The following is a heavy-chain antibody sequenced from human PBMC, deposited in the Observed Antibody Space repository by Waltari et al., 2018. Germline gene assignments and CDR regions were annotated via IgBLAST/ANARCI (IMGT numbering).Heavy chain of an antibody. V-gene: IGHV4-4*02. D-gene: IGHD3-3*01. Sequence: QVQLQESGPGLVKPSGTLSLTCAVSGGSISRNNWWGWVRQSPGKGLEWIGEIYHIGSPNYNPSLKSRVTISVDKSKNQFSLTLSSVTAADTAMYYCARARGEYDFWNGYNDQWGQGTLVTVTS. CDR2: IYHIGSP. CDR3: ARARGEYDFWNGYNDQ. CDR1: GGSISRNNW. J-gene: IGHJ4*02.